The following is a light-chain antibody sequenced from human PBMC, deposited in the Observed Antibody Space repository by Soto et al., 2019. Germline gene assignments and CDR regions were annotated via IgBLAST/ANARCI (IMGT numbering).Light chain of an antibody. V-gene: IGKV3-15*01. CDR1: QTISDD. CDR3: QQNNKWPPVT. J-gene: IGKJ4*01. Sequence: EVVMTQSPATVSVSPGEGVTLSCRASQTISDDLAWYQQKPGQAPRLLIYGASTRATGVPARFSGGGSGTEFPLTISGLQSEDFAFYYCQQNNKWPPVTFGGGTKVEIK. CDR2: GAS.